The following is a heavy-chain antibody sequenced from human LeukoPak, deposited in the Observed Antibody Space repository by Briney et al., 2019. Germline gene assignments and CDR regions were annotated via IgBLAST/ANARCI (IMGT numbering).Heavy chain of an antibody. Sequence: PGGSLRLSCAASGFTFSSYWMHWVRQAPGKGLVWVSRINSDGSSTNYADSVRGQFTISRDNAKNTVYLQMNSLRAEDTALYYCTRDVGSGWVHFDYWGQGTPVTVSS. V-gene: IGHV3-74*01. CDR3: TRDVGSGWVHFDY. D-gene: IGHD6-19*01. J-gene: IGHJ4*02. CDR1: GFTFSSYW. CDR2: INSDGSST.